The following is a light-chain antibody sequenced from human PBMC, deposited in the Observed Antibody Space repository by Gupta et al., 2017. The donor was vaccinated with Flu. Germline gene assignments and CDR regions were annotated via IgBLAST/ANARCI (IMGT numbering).Light chain of an antibody. CDR3: QSYGSFSRDVV. V-gene: IGLV6-57*01. Sequence: NFMLTQPHSVSESPGKTVTISCTRSSGSIATNYVQWYQQRPGSSPTTVIYEDNQRPSEVPDRFSGSVDSSSNSASLTISELKTEDEADYFCQSYGSFSRDVVFGGGTRLIVL. CDR1: SGSIATNY. CDR2: EDN. J-gene: IGLJ2*01.